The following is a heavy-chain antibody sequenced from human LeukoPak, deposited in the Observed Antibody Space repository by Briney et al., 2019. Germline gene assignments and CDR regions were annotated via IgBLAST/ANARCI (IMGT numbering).Heavy chain of an antibody. D-gene: IGHD6-19*01. Sequence: GGSLRLSCAASGFTFSSYVMSWVRQAPGKGLEWVANIKQDGSEKYYVDSVKGRFTISRDNAKNSLYLQMNSLRAEDTAVYYCAKAGSGWYYFDYWGQGTLVTVSS. J-gene: IGHJ4*02. V-gene: IGHV3-7*03. CDR3: AKAGSGWYYFDY. CDR2: IKQDGSEK. CDR1: GFTFSSYV.